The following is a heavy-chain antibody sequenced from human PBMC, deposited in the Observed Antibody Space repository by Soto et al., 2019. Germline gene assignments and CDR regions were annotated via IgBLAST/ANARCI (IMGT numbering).Heavy chain of an antibody. V-gene: IGHV4-34*01. CDR1: GGCLSGYY. CDR2: INHSGST. Sequence: PSETLSLTCAVYGGCLSGYYWSGIRQPPGKGLEWIGEINHSGSTNYNPSLKSRVTISVDTSKNQFSLKLSSVTAADTAVYYCAIQGAAAGNWFDPWGQGTLVTVSS. CDR3: AIQGAAAGNWFDP. D-gene: IGHD6-13*01. J-gene: IGHJ5*02.